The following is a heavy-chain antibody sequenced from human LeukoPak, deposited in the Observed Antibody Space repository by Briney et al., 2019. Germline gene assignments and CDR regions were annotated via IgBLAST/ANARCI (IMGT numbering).Heavy chain of an antibody. CDR2: MNPNSDGT. D-gene: IGHD6-13*01. CDR1: GYTFTGYF. V-gene: IGHV1-2*02. CDR3: ARGPYSSSWYGAPGDY. Sequence: ASVKVSCKASGYTFTGYFIHWVRQAPGQGLEWMGWMNPNSDGTKYAQKFQGRVTMTTDTSTSTAYMELGSLRSDDTAVYYCARGPYSSSWYGAPGDYWGQGTLVTVSS. J-gene: IGHJ4*02.